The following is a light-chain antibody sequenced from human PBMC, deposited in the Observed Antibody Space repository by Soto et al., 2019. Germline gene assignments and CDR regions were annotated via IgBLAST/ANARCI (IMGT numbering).Light chain of an antibody. V-gene: IGLV1-47*01. CDR3: SAWDDSLTGVI. Sequence: QSVLTQPPSASETPGQRVTISCSGSSSNIGNNFIYWYQHLPGTAPKLLIYRNDQRPSGVPDRFSGSKSGTSASLAISGLRSEDEADYYCSAWDDSLTGVIFGGGTKLNVL. J-gene: IGLJ2*01. CDR1: SSNIGNNF. CDR2: RND.